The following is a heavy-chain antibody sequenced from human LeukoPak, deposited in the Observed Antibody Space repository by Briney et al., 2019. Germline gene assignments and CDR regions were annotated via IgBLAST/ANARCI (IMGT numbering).Heavy chain of an antibody. V-gene: IGHV4-39*01. Sequence: SETLSLTCTVSGGSISSSSYYWGWIRQPPGKGLEWIGSIYYSGSTYYNPSLKSRVTISVDTSKNQFSLKLSSVTAADTAVYYCARRGDFWSGPPAWFDPWGQGTPVTVSS. CDR2: IYYSGST. J-gene: IGHJ5*02. CDR1: GGSISSSSYY. D-gene: IGHD3-3*01. CDR3: ARRGDFWSGPPAWFDP.